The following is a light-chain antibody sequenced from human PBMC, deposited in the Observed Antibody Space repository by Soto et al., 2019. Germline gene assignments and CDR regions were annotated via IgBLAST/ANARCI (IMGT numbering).Light chain of an antibody. J-gene: IGKJ5*01. CDR3: QQYGSSPST. CDR2: GAS. Sequence: EIVLTQSPGTLSLSPGERATLSCRASQSVSSSYLAWYQQKPGQAPRFLIYGASSRATGIPDRFSGSGSGTDFTLTISRLETEDFAVYYCQQYGSSPSTFGQGTRLEIK. CDR1: QSVSSSY. V-gene: IGKV3-20*01.